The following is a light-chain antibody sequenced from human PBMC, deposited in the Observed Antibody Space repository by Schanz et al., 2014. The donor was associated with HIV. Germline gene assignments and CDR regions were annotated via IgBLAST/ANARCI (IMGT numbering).Light chain of an antibody. Sequence: DVQMTQSPSTLSASIGDRVTITCRASENIGKSLAWFQQRPGKAPKLLIYQASTLYSGVPTTFSGGGSGTEFTLTISSLQPDDFATYYCQQYQTYPYTFGQGTKLEIK. J-gene: IGKJ2*01. CDR3: QQYQTYPYT. V-gene: IGKV1-5*03. CDR2: QAS. CDR1: ENIGKS.